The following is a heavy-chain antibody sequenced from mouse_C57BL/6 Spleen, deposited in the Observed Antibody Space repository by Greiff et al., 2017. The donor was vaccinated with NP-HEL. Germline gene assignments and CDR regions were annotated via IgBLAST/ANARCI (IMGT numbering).Heavy chain of an antibody. CDR2: ISAGGSYT. CDR3: EREEGGAMDY. Sequence: EVQVVESGGGLVKPGGSLKLSCAASGFTFSSYAMSWVRQTPEQRLEWVATISAGGSYTYYPDNVKGRFTISRDNAKNNLYLQMSNLKSEDKAMYYWEREEGGAMDYWGQGTSVTVSS. CDR1: GFTFSSYA. J-gene: IGHJ4*01. V-gene: IGHV5-4*01.